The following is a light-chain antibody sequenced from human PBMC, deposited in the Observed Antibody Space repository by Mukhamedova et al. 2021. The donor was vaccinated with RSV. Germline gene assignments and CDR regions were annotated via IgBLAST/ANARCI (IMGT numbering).Light chain of an antibody. J-gene: IGKJ1*01. CDR3: QQYNTAPRT. Sequence: WYQRRVHGKVPKLLIYATSTLQSGVPSRFSGSGSGTDFTLTNSSLQPEDVASYYCQQYNTAPRTFGQGTKVEIK. V-gene: IGKV1-27*01. CDR2: ATS.